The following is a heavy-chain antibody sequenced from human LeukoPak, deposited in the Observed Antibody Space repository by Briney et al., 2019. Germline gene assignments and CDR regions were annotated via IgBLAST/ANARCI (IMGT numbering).Heavy chain of an antibody. J-gene: IGHJ4*02. Sequence: GGSLRLSCGASGFTFSSYSMNWVSQAPGKGLEWVSSISSSSSYIYYADSVKGRFTISRDNAKNTLYLQMNSLRAEDTAVYYCAKSSGYCSSTSCYPPDYWGQGTLVTVSS. CDR2: ISSSSSYI. CDR3: AKSSGYCSSTSCYPPDY. D-gene: IGHD2-2*01. V-gene: IGHV3-21*04. CDR1: GFTFSSYS.